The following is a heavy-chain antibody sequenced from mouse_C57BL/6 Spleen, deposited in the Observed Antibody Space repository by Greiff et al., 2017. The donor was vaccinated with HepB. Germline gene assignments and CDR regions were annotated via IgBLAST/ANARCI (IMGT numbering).Heavy chain of an antibody. CDR3: ARLITTVVGAMDY. V-gene: IGHV1-55*01. CDR1: GYTFTSYW. CDR2: IYPGSGST. Sequence: QVQLQQPGAELVKPGASVKMSCKASGYTFTSYWITWVKQRPGQGLEWIGDIYPGSGSTNYNEKFKSKATLTVDTSSGTAYMQLSSLTSEDSAVYYCARLITTVVGAMDYWGQGTSVTVSS. D-gene: IGHD1-1*01. J-gene: IGHJ4*01.